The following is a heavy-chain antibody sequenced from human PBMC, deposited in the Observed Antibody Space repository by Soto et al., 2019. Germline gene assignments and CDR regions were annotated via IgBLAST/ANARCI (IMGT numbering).Heavy chain of an antibody. D-gene: IGHD6-13*01. J-gene: IGHJ4*02. CDR2: IIPIFGTA. CDR3: ARGSPVFIAAAGRDYFDY. CDR1: GGTFSSYA. V-gene: IGHV1-69*13. Sequence: SVKVSCKASGGTFSSYAISWVRQAPGQGLEWMGGIIPIFGTANYAQKFQGRVTITADESTSTAYMELSSLRSEDTAVYYCARGSPVFIAAAGRDYFDYWGQGTLVTVSS.